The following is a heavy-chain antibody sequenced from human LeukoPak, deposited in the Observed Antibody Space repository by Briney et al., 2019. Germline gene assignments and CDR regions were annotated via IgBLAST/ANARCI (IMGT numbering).Heavy chain of an antibody. J-gene: IGHJ6*03. V-gene: IGHV4-34*01. Sequence: SETLSLTCAVYGGSFSGYYWSWIRQPPGKGLEWIGEINHSGSTNYNPSLKSRVTISVDTSKNQFSLKLSSVTAADTAVYYCARGGYGSGWTPGHYYYYMDVWGKGTTVTISS. D-gene: IGHD3-10*01. CDR1: GGSFSGYY. CDR2: INHSGST. CDR3: ARGGYGSGWTPGHYYYYMDV.